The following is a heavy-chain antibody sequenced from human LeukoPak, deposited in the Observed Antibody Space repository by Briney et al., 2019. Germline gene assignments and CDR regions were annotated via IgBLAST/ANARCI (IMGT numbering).Heavy chain of an antibody. CDR1: GFTFSSYG. D-gene: IGHD1/OR15-1a*01. J-gene: IGHJ4*02. CDR3: ARESNWNIDY. V-gene: IGHV3-30*02. CDR2: IRYDGSNK. Sequence: QAGGSLRLSCAASGFTFSSYGMHWVRQAPGKGLEWVAFIRYDGSNKYYADSVKGRFTISRDNAKNSLYLQMNSLRAEDTAVYYCARESNWNIDYWGQGTLVTVSS.